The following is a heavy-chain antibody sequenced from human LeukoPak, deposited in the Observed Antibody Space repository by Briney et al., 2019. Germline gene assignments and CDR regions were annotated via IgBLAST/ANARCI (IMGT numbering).Heavy chain of an antibody. D-gene: IGHD3-9*01. CDR1: GYSISSGYY. V-gene: IGHV4-38-2*01. J-gene: IGHJ4*02. CDR3: AREYDILTGYYRYYFDY. Sequence: SETLSLTCAVSGYSISSGYYWGWIRQPPGKGLEWIGSIYHSGSTNYNPSLKSRATISVDTPKNQFSLKLSSVTAADTAVYYCAREYDILTGYYRYYFDYWGQGTLVTVSS. CDR2: IYHSGST.